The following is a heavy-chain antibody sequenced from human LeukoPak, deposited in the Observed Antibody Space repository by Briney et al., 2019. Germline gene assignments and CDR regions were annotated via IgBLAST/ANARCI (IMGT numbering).Heavy chain of an antibody. Sequence: GGSLRLSCAASGFTFSSYAVSWVRQAPGKGLEWVSGISGSGPYTFYTDSVKGRFTISRDSSKNTLYLQMNSLRAEDTALYYCAKHGYCSGISCFFDFWGQGTLVTVSS. CDR2: ISGSGPYT. CDR3: AKHGYCSGISCFFDF. D-gene: IGHD2-2*03. V-gene: IGHV3-23*01. CDR1: GFTFSSYA. J-gene: IGHJ4*02.